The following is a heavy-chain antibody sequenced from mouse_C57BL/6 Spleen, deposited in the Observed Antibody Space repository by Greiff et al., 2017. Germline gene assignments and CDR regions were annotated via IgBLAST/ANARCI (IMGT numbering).Heavy chain of an antibody. Sequence: QVHVKQSGPGLVQPSQSLSITCTVSGFSLTSYGVHWVRQSPGEGLEWLGVIWSGGSTDYNAAFISRLSISKDNSKSHVFFKMNSLQADDTAIYYCARKGYGSSYVGAMDNWGQGTSVTVSS. CDR1: GFSLTSYG. CDR3: ARKGYGSSYVGAMDN. V-gene: IGHV2-2*01. CDR2: IWSGGST. D-gene: IGHD1-1*01. J-gene: IGHJ4*01.